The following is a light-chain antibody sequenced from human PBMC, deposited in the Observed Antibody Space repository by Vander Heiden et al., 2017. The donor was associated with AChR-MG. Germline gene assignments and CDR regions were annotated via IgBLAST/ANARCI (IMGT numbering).Light chain of an antibody. J-gene: IGLJ3*02. CDR1: SSDVGAYNF. CDR2: EVS. V-gene: IGLV2-11*01. CDR3: CSFAGPYTWV. Sequence: QSALTQPRSVSGSPAQSVTISCVGTSSDVGAYNFVSWYQQHPDKPPKLIIFEVSKRPSGVPDRFSASKSGNTASLTISGLQAEDEAHYFCCSFAGPYTWVFGGGTKLTVL.